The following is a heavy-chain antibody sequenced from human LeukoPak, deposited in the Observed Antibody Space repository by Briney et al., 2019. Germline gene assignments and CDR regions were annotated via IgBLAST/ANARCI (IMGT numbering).Heavy chain of an antibody. D-gene: IGHD2-15*01. Sequence: SETLSLPCAGNGGSISSYYWSWIRQPPGKGLEWIGYIYYSGSTNYNPSLKSRVTISVDTSKNQFSLKLSTVTAADTAVYYCARAYCSGGSCDLIDYWGQGTLVTVSS. CDR2: IYYSGST. CDR1: GGSISSYY. CDR3: ARAYCSGGSCDLIDY. V-gene: IGHV4-59*01. J-gene: IGHJ4*02.